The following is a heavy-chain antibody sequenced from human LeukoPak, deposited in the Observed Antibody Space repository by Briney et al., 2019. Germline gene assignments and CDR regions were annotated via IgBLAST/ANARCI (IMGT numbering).Heavy chain of an antibody. CDR1: GGSISSGDYY. Sequence: SQTLSLTCTVSGGSISSGDYYWSWIRQPPGTGLEWIGYIYYSGSTYYNPSLKSRVTISVDTSKNQFSLKLSSVTAADTAVYYCARAPPTYFWSGYGYYYMDVWGKGTTVTVSS. J-gene: IGHJ6*03. D-gene: IGHD3-3*01. V-gene: IGHV4-30-4*08. CDR2: IYYSGST. CDR3: ARAPPTYFWSGYGYYYMDV.